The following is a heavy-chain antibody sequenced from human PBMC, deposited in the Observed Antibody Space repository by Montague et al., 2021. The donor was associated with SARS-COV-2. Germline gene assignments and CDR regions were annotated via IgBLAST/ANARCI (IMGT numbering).Heavy chain of an antibody. D-gene: IGHD2-2*01. CDR3: AKQAISRYCTSTTWFGAAFDI. Sequence: SETLSLTCTVSGVSISSYYWTWIRQPPGKGLEWIGFIYYSGSTNYNPSLKSRVTISVDTSKNQFSLKLSSVTAADTAVYYCAKQAISRYCTSTTWFGAAFDIWGQGTMVTVSS. CDR1: GVSISSYY. V-gene: IGHV4-59*08. J-gene: IGHJ3*02. CDR2: IYYSGST.